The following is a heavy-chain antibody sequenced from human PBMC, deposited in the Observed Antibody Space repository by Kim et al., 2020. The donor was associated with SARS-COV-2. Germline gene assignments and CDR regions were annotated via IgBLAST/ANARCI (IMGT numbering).Heavy chain of an antibody. CDR3: ARDVVEGGYSYGWNYYYYYGMDV. CDR1: GFTFSSYG. V-gene: IGHV3-33*01. J-gene: IGHJ6*02. Sequence: GGSLRLSCAASGFTFSSYGMHWVRQAPGKGLEWVAVIWYDGSNKYYADSVKGRFTISRDNSKNTLYLQMNSLRAEDTAVYYCARDVVEGGYSYGWNYYYYYGMDVWGQGTTVTVSS. CDR2: IWYDGSNK. D-gene: IGHD5-18*01.